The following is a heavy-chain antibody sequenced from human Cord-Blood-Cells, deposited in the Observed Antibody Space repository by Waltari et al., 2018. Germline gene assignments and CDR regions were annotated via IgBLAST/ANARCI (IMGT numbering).Heavy chain of an antibody. CDR2: IYYSGST. J-gene: IGHJ4*02. D-gene: IGHD6-13*01. CDR1: GGSISSSSYY. Sequence: QLQLQESGPGLVKPSETLSLTCTVSGGSISSSSYYWGWIRQPPGKGLGGIGSIYYSGSTYYNPSLKSRVTISVDTSKNQFSLKLSSVTAADTAVYYCARRRGGSSWFDYWGQGTLVTVSS. CDR3: ARRRGGSSWFDY. V-gene: IGHV4-39*07.